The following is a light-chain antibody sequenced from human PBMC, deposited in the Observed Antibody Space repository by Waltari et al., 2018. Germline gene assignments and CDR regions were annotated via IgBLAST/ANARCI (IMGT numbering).Light chain of an antibody. CDR2: ANI. CDR3: QSYDRSLSVRV. CDR1: SSNIGAGYY. J-gene: IGLJ2*01. V-gene: IGLV1-40*01. Sequence: QSVLTQPPSVSGAPGQRVTISFTGSSSNIGAGYYLPWYQQLPGSAPKLLIYANIDRPSGVPDRFSGSKSGTSASLAITGLQAEDEADYYCQSYDRSLSVRVFGGGTKLTVL.